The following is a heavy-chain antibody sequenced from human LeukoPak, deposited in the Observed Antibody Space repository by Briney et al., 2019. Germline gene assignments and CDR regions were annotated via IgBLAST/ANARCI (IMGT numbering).Heavy chain of an antibody. V-gene: IGHV3-23*01. CDR3: AKTYYYDSSGYYYWYFDL. CDR2: ISGSGGST. J-gene: IGHJ2*01. Sequence: QSGGSLRLSCAASGFTFSSYAMSWVRQAPGKGLEWVSAISGSGGSTYYADSVKGRFTISRDNSKNTLYLQMNSLRAEDTAVYYCAKTYYYDSSGYYYWYFDLWGRGTLVTVSS. CDR1: GFTFSSYA. D-gene: IGHD3-22*01.